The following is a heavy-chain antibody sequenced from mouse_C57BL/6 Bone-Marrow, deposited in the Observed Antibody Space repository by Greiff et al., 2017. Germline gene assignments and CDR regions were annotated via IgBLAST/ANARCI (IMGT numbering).Heavy chain of an antibody. Sequence: VQLQQPGAELVKPGASVKLSCKASGYTFTSYWMHWVKQRPGQGLEWIGMIHPNSGSTNYNEKFKSKATLTVDKSSSTAYMQLSSLTSEDSAVYYCASPHYYGSSPHWYFDVWGTGTTVTVSS. CDR2: IHPNSGST. J-gene: IGHJ1*03. CDR3: ASPHYYGSSPHWYFDV. CDR1: GYTFTSYW. D-gene: IGHD1-1*01. V-gene: IGHV1-64*01.